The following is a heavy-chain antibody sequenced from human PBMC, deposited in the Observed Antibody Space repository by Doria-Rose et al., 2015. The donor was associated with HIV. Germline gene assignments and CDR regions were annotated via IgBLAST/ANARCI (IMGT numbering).Heavy chain of an antibody. CDR1: GVSLSSPGMG. V-gene: IGHV2-26*01. CDR2: NFSDDER. J-gene: IGHJ4*02. CDR3: ARIKSSRWYHKYYFDF. Sequence: SGPVLVKPTETLTLTCTVSGVSLSSPGMGVSWIRQPPGKALEWLANNFSDDERSYNTSLKSRLTISRGTSKSQVVLTMTDMDPVDTATYYCARIKSSRWYHKYYFDFWGQGTLVTVSA. D-gene: IGHD6-13*01.